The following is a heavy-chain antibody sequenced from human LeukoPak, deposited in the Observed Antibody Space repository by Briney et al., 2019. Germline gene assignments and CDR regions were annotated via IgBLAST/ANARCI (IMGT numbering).Heavy chain of an antibody. CDR3: ASLVVVAASDY. J-gene: IGHJ4*02. D-gene: IGHD2-15*01. V-gene: IGHV3-48*03. CDR1: GFTFSSYA. Sequence: GGSLRLSCAASGFTFSSYAMHWVRQAPGKGLEWVSYISSSGSTIYYADSVKGRFTISRDNAKNSLYLQMNSLRAEDTAVYYCASLVVVAASDYWGQGTLVTVSS. CDR2: ISSSGSTI.